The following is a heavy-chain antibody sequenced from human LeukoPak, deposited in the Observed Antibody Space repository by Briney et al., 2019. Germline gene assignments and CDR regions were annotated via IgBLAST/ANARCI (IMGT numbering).Heavy chain of an antibody. J-gene: IGHJ3*02. D-gene: IGHD3-22*01. V-gene: IGHV4-30-4*08. CDR1: GGSVKSGGYY. Sequence: PSQALSLTCTVSGGSVKSGGYYWSWIRQHPGKGLEWIGYIYYSGSTYYNPSLKSRVTISVDTSKNQFSLKLSSVTAADTAVYYCARGVYDSSGYYAFDIWGQGTMVTVSS. CDR3: ARGVYDSSGYYAFDI. CDR2: IYYSGST.